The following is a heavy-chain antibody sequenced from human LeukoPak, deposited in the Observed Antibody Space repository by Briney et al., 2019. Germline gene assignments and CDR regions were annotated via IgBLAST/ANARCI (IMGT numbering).Heavy chain of an antibody. Sequence: GESLKISCKGSGYSFTSYWIGWVRQMPGKGLEWMGIIYSADSDTRYSPSFQGQVTISADKSISTAYLQWSSLKASDTAMYYCATAYCGGDCYSTKAPFDYWGQGTLVTVSS. J-gene: IGHJ4*02. D-gene: IGHD2-21*02. CDR3: ATAYCGGDCYSTKAPFDY. V-gene: IGHV5-51*01. CDR2: IYSADSDT. CDR1: GYSFTSYW.